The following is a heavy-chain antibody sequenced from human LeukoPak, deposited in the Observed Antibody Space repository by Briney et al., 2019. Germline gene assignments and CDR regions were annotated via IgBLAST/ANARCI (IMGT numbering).Heavy chain of an antibody. D-gene: IGHD3-3*01. CDR3: ARDVTSGYDFWSATTRLGAFDI. J-gene: IGHJ3*02. CDR2: MSNSGGST. CDR1: GFTFSSFA. Sequence: GGSLRLSCAASGFTFSSFAMSWVRQAPGKGLEWVSDMSNSGGSTSYADSVKGRFTISRDNSKNTLYLQMNSLRAEDTAVYYCARDVTSGYDFWSATTRLGAFDIWGQGTMVTVSS. V-gene: IGHV3-23*01.